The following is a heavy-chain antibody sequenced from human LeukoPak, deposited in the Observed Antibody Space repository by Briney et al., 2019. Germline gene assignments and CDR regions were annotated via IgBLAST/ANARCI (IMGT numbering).Heavy chain of an antibody. CDR3: TTDSRIVGATTYAFDI. CDR1: GFTFSSAW. Sequence: GGSLRLSCAASGFTFSSAWMSWVRQAPGKGLEWVGRIKSKTDGGTTDYAAPVKGRFTISRDDSKNTLYLQMNSLKTEDTAVYYCTTDSRIVGATTYAFDIWGQGTMVTVSS. CDR2: IKSKTDGGTT. J-gene: IGHJ3*02. D-gene: IGHD1-26*01. V-gene: IGHV3-15*01.